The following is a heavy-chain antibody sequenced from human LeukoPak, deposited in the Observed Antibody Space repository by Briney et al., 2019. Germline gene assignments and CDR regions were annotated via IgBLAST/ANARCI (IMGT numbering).Heavy chain of an antibody. CDR1: GFTFSSYG. V-gene: IGHV3-30*18. CDR2: ISYDGSNK. Sequence: PGRSLRLSCAASGFTFSSYGMHWVRQAPGKGLEWVAVISYDGSNKYYADSVKGRFTISRDNSKNTLYLQMNSLRAEDTAVYYCAKLSGSYSMGYFDYWGQGTLVTVSS. CDR3: AKLSGSYSMGYFDY. D-gene: IGHD1-26*01. J-gene: IGHJ4*02.